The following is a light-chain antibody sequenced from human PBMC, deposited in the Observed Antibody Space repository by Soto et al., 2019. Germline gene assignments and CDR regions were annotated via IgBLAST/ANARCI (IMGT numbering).Light chain of an antibody. V-gene: IGLV1-40*01. CDR3: QSYDSSLSGVV. J-gene: IGLJ2*01. CDR1: SSNIGAGYD. CDR2: GNS. Sequence: QPVLTQPPSVSGAPGQRVTISCTGSSSNIGAGYDVHWYQQLPGTAPKLLIYGNSNRPSGVPDRFSGSKSGTSASLAITGLQAEDEADYYCQSYDSSLSGVVFGGGTKHTVL.